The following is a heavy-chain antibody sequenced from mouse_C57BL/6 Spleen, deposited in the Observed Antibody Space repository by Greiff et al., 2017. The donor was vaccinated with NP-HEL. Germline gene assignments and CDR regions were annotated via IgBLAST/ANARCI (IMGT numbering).Heavy chain of an antibody. CDR1: GFTFSDYY. CDR3: AREGNWEWYFDV. V-gene: IGHV5-16*01. CDR2: INYDGSST. Sequence: EVNVVESEGGLVQPGRSMKLSCTASGFTFSDYYMAWVRQVPEKGLEWVANINYDGSSTYYLDSLKSRFIISRDNAKNILYLQMSSLKSEDTATYYCAREGNWEWYFDVWGTGTTVTVSS. D-gene: IGHD4-1*01. J-gene: IGHJ1*03.